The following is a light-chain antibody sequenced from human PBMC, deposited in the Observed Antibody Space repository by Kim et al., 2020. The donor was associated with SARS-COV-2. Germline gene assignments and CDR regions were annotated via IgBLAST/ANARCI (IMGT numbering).Light chain of an antibody. CDR3: QQRNSWPPEFT. Sequence: PGERATLSCRASQSVSGYVAWYQQTPGQAPRLLIYDASNRATGVPARFSGSGSGTDFTLTISSLEPEDSAVYYCQQRNSWPPEFTFGGGTKVDIK. CDR1: QSVSGY. J-gene: IGKJ4*01. V-gene: IGKV3-11*01. CDR2: DAS.